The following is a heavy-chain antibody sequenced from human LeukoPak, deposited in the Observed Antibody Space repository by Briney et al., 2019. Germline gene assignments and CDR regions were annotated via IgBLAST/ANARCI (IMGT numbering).Heavy chain of an antibody. J-gene: IGHJ5*02. V-gene: IGHV1-69*13. Sequence: SVKVSCKASGGTFSSYAISWVRQAPGQGLEWMGGIIPIFGTANYAQKFQGRVTITADESTSTAYMELSSLRSEDTAVYYCARDCSSTSCFPNWFDPWGQGTLVTVSS. CDR3: ARDCSSTSCFPNWFDP. D-gene: IGHD2-2*01. CDR1: GGTFSSYA. CDR2: IIPIFGTA.